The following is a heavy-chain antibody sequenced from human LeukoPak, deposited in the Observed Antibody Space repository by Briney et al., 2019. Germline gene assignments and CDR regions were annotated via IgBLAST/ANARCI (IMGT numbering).Heavy chain of an antibody. CDR2: INPIFGSA. CDR3: ARSSGRNSHIDY. Sequence: GASVKVSCKASGCTFTSYAINWVRQAPGQGLEWMGGINPIFGSANYAQKFQGRVTITADESKSTAYMELSSLRSEDTAVYYCARSSGRNSHIDYWGQGTLVTVSS. J-gene: IGHJ4*02. D-gene: IGHD1-26*01. CDR1: GCTFTSYA. V-gene: IGHV1-69*13.